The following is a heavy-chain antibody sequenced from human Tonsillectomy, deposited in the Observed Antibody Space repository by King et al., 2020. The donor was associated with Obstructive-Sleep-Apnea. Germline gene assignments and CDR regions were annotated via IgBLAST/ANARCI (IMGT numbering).Heavy chain of an antibody. CDR3: ARVVGAIIY. CDR1: GFTISSNY. J-gene: IGHJ4*02. CDR2: IYTGGGT. Sequence: VQLVESGGVLVQPGGSLRLSCAASGFTISSNYMSWVRQAPGKGLEWVSVIYTGGGTYYADSVKGRFTISRDNSKNTLHLQMYSLRAEDTAVYYCARVVGAIIYWGQGTLVTVSS. D-gene: IGHD1-26*01. V-gene: IGHV3-66*01.